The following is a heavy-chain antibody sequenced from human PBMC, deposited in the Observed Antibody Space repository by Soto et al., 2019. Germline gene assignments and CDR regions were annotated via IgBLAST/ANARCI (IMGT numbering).Heavy chain of an antibody. CDR3: ARDKGVSGSSWNWFDP. CDR2: IIPIFGTA. V-gene: IGHV1-69*06. J-gene: IGHJ5*02. CDR1: GGTFSSYA. D-gene: IGHD3-16*01. Sequence: SSGKVSGKASGGTFSSYAISWVRQAPGQGLEWMGGIIPIFGTANYAQKFQGRVTITADKSTSTAYMELSSLRSEDTAVYYCARDKGVSGSSWNWFDPWGQGTLVTVSS.